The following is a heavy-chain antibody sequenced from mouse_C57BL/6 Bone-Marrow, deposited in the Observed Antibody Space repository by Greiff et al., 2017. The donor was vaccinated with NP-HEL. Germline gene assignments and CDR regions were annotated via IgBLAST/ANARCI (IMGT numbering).Heavy chain of an antibody. V-gene: IGHV1-81*01. CDR1: GYTFTSYG. Sequence: VKVVESGAELARPGASVKLSCKASGYTFTSYGISWVKQRTGQGLEWIGEIYPRSGNTYYNEKFKGKATLTADKSSSTAYMELRSLTSEDSAVYFCAREGLRHFDYWGQGTTLTVSS. J-gene: IGHJ2*01. D-gene: IGHD2-4*01. CDR3: AREGLRHFDY. CDR2: IYPRSGNT.